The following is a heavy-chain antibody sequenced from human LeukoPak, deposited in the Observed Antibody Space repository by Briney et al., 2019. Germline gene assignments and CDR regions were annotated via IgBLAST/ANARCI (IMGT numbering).Heavy chain of an antibody. Sequence: GGSLRLSCAASGFRFSSYGIRWVRQAPGKGLEWVAFIRFGGRNENYADSVKGRFTISRDNSKNTLYLQMNSLRADDTAVYYCAKLENRDDYYGSGSYSYWGQGTLVTVSS. CDR2: IRFGGRNE. CDR3: AKLENRDDYYGSGSYSY. D-gene: IGHD3-10*01. CDR1: GFRFSSYG. J-gene: IGHJ4*02. V-gene: IGHV3-30*02.